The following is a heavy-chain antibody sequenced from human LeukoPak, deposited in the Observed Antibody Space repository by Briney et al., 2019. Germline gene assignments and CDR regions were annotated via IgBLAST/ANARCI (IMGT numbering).Heavy chain of an antibody. V-gene: IGHV3-23*01. Sequence: QPGGSLRLSCAASGFTFSSYAMSWVRQAPGKGLEWVSAISGSGGSTYYADSVKGRFTISRDNSKNTLYLQMNSLRAEDTAVYYCARARSQYSGSYYATFDYWGQGTLVTVSS. CDR2: ISGSGGST. CDR1: GFTFSSYA. CDR3: ARARSQYSGSYYATFDY. J-gene: IGHJ4*02. D-gene: IGHD1-26*01.